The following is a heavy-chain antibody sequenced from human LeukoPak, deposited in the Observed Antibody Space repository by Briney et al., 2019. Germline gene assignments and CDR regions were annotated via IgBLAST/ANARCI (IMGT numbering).Heavy chain of an antibody. D-gene: IGHD5-18*01. CDR3: APEGGYSYDY. V-gene: IGHV3-74*01. CDR2: INSDGSTT. Sequence: GGSLRLSCAASGFTVSSNYMSWVRQVPGKGLVWVSRINSDGSTTNYADAVKGRFAISRDNAKNTLYLEMNSLRAEDTAAYYCAPEGGYSYDYWGQGTLVTVSS. J-gene: IGHJ4*02. CDR1: GFTVSSNY.